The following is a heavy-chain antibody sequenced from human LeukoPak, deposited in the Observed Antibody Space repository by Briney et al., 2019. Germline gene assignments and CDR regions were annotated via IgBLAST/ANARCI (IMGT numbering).Heavy chain of an antibody. J-gene: IGHJ4*02. Sequence: ASVKVSCKASGYTFTSYYMHWVRQAPGQGLEWLGIINPSGGSTSYAQKFQGRVTMTRDTSTSTVYMELSSLRSEDTAVYYCARVPYYYDSSGYYYHFDYWGQGTLVTVSS. D-gene: IGHD3-22*01. CDR2: INPSGGST. V-gene: IGHV1-46*01. CDR1: GYTFTSYY. CDR3: ARVPYYYDSSGYYYHFDY.